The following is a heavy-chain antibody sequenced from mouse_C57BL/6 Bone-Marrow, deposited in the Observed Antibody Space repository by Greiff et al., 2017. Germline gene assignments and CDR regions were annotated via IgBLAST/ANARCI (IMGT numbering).Heavy chain of an antibody. V-gene: IGHV1-55*01. CDR3: ARSGPLGRSFDY. Sequence: VQLQQPGAELLKPGASVKMSCKASGYTFTSYWITWVKQRPGQGLEWIGDIYPTSCRTNYNEKFKSKAILTVDTSSNTAYMQLSSLTSEDSAVFYCARSGPLGRSFDYWGQGTTLTVSS. D-gene: IGHD4-1*01. J-gene: IGHJ2*01. CDR2: IYPTSCRT. CDR1: GYTFTSYW.